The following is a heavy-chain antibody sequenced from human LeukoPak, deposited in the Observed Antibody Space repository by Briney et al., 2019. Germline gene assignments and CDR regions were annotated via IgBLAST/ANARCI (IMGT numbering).Heavy chain of an antibody. V-gene: IGHV4-61*02. CDR1: GGSISSGSYY. Sequence: SQTLSLTCTVSGGSISSGSYYWSWIRQPAGKGLEWIGRIYTSGSTNYNPSLKSRVTISVDTSKSQFSLKLSSVTAADTAVYYCEGLSAAGVDYWGQGTLVTVSS. CDR2: IYTSGST. J-gene: IGHJ4*02. CDR3: EGLSAAGVDY. D-gene: IGHD2-15*01.